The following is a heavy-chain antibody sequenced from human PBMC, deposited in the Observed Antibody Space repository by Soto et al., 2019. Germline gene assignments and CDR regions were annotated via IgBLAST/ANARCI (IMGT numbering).Heavy chain of an antibody. CDR2: VNNDGSSA. J-gene: IGHJ5*02. CDR1: GFTFDNYW. V-gene: IGHV3-74*01. CDR3: ARDPTHTCCDR. Sequence: QPAWALSLSFAASGFTFDNYWMHWVRQAPGKGMVWVSRVNNDGSSATYADSVKGRFTISRDNAKTTLYLQMNSLRAEDTAVYYCARDPTHTCCDRWGQGTRVTV.